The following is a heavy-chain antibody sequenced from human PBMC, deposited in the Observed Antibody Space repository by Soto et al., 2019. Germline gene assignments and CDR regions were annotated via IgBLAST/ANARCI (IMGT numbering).Heavy chain of an antibody. D-gene: IGHD3-10*01. CDR2: ISGSGNVL. V-gene: IGHV3-48*02. Sequence: EVQLVESGGSLVQPGGSLTLSCATSGFTFNTIDMNWVRQAPEKGLEWVSFISGSGNVLRYADFVKGRFSVSRDNAKSSVYLHMNNLRDEDTAVYYCATYFIRGQGALVTVSS. J-gene: IGHJ4*02. CDR1: GFTFNTID. CDR3: ATYFI.